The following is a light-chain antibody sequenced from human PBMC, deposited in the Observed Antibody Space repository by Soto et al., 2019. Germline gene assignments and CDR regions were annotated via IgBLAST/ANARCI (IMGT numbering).Light chain of an antibody. CDR3: QQYNSSPWT. J-gene: IGKJ1*01. Sequence: DIQMTQSPYTLSAYVGDRVSITCRASQSVSSWLAWYQQKPGKAPKLLISDASSLESGVPLRVSGSGSGTEFTLTISGLQPDDFATYYCQQYNSSPWTFGQGTRVEFK. CDR2: DAS. CDR1: QSVSSW. V-gene: IGKV1-5*01.